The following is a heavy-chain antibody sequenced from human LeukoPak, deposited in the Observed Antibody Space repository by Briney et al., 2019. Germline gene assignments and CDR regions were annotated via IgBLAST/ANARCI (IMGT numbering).Heavy chain of an antibody. D-gene: IGHD3-10*01. V-gene: IGHV3-21*01. Sequence: GGSLRLSCAVSGFTFSSSAMNWVRQAPGKGLEWVSSITSGSTYMFYADAGKGRFTISRDDAKNSLYLQMNDLRAEDTAVYYCATEVRAVQDLYYWGQGTLVTVSS. CDR2: ITSGSTYM. CDR1: GFTFSSSA. J-gene: IGHJ4*02. CDR3: ATEVRAVQDLYY.